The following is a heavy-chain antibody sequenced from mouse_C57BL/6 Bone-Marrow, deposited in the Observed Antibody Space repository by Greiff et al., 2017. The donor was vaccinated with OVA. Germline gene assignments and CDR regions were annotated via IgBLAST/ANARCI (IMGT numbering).Heavy chain of an antibody. CDR1: GFTFSSYA. D-gene: IGHD2-3*01. Sequence: EVKVVESGGGLVKPGGSLKLSCAASGFTFSSYAMSWVRQTPEKRLEWVATISDGGSYTYYPDNVKGLFTISRDNAKNNLYLQMSHLKSEDTAMYYCARFRWLLLDYWGQGTTLTVSS. CDR3: ARFRWLLLDY. V-gene: IGHV5-4*03. J-gene: IGHJ2*01. CDR2: ISDGGSYT.